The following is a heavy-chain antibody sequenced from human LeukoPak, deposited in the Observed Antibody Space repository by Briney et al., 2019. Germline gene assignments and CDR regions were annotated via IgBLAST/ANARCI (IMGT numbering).Heavy chain of an antibody. D-gene: IGHD2-21*02. Sequence: GGSLRLSCGVSGFTFSSYWMHWVRQASGKGLVWVSRSNSDGSSTRYADSVKGRFTISRDNAKNTLYLQMNSLRAEDTAVYYCAGGVRGGDWLDYWGQGTLVTVSS. CDR3: AGGVRGGDWLDY. CDR2: SNSDGSST. J-gene: IGHJ4*02. CDR1: GFTFSSYW. V-gene: IGHV3-74*01.